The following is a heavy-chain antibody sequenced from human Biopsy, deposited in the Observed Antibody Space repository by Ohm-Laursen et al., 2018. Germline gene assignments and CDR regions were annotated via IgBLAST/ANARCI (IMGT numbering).Heavy chain of an antibody. CDR1: GVTLSGYG. Sequence: SLRLSCTASGVTLSGYGMNWVRQAPGKGLEWVSSISASSSYIYYADSVKGRFTVSRDNTKNTLYLQMNSLRAEDTAVFYCAKDRGVARTYYYYPYGMDVWGQGTTVTVSS. CDR3: AKDRGVARTYYYYPYGMDV. V-gene: IGHV3-21*06. J-gene: IGHJ6*02. CDR2: ISASSSYI. D-gene: IGHD3-10*01.